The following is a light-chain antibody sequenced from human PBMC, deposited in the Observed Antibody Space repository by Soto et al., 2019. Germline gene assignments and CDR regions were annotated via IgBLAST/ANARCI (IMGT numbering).Light chain of an antibody. CDR1: HSVSSS. J-gene: IGKJ1*01. V-gene: IGKV3-20*01. CDR2: GAS. CDR3: QQYGSSGT. Sequence: EIVMTQSPATLSLSPGERTTLSCWASHSVSSSLAWYQHKPGQAPRLLIYGASNRATGIPDRFSGSGSGTDFTLTISRLEPEDFAVYYCQQYGSSGTFGQGTKVDIK.